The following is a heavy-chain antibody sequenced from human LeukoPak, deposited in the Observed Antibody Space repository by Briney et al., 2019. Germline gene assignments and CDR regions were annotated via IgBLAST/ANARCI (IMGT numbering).Heavy chain of an antibody. CDR2: IYYSGST. CDR3: VRHRGSYGYLPLGVDGMDV. V-gene: IGHV4-59*08. J-gene: IGHJ6*02. D-gene: IGHD5-18*01. Sequence: PSETLSLTCTVSGGSISSYYWSWIRQPPGKGLEWIGYIYYSGSTNYNPSLKSRVTISVDTSKNQFSLKLSSVTAADTAVYYCVRHRGSYGYLPLGVDGMDVWGQGTTVTVSS. CDR1: GGSISSYY.